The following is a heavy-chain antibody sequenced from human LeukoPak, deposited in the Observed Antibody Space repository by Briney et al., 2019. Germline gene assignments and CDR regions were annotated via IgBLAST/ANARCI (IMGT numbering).Heavy chain of an antibody. CDR1: GFTFSGYS. CDR3: ARDPEALDY. V-gene: IGHV3-48*02. J-gene: IGHJ4*02. Sequence: GGSLRLSCAASGFTFSGYSMNWVRQAPGKGLEWVAYLRSGGDTIYYADSVKGRFTISRDIAKNSLYLQMSSLRDEDTAVYYCARDPEALDYWGQGTLVTVSS. CDR2: LRSGGDTI.